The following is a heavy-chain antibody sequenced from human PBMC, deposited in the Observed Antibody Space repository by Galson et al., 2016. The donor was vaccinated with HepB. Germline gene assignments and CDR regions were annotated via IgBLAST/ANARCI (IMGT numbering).Heavy chain of an antibody. D-gene: IGHD3-9*01. CDR3: AGDNVLRYFDWTSLNYYYGMDV. CDR1: GFTFDDYG. J-gene: IGHJ6*02. Sequence: SLRLSCAASGFTFDDYGLSWVRQAPGKGLEWVSRINSDGSSTSYAASVKGRFTISRDNAKNTLSLQMNSLRAEDTVVYYCAGDNVLRYFDWTSLNYYYGMDVGGQGTTVTVSS. V-gene: IGHV3-74*01. CDR2: INSDGSST.